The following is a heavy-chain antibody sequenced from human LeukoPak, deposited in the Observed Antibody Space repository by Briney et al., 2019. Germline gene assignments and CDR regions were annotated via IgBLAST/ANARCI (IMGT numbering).Heavy chain of an antibody. D-gene: IGHD2-15*01. CDR2: IYYSGST. Sequence: SETLSLTCTVSGGSISSSSYYWGWIRQPPGKGLEWIGSIYYSGSTYYNPSLKSRVTISVDTSKNQFSLKLSSVTAADTAVYYCARAGYCSGGSCYLRMGYWGQGTLVTVSS. CDR3: ARAGYCSGGSCYLRMGY. CDR1: GGSISSSSYY. J-gene: IGHJ4*02. V-gene: IGHV4-39*07.